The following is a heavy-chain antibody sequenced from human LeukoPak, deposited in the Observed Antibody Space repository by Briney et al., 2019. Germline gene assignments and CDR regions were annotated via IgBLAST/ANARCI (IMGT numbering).Heavy chain of an antibody. D-gene: IGHD1-26*01. Sequence: PGGSLRLSCAASGFTFSSYSMNWVRQAPGKGLEWVPSISSSSSYIHYADSVKGRFTISRDNAKNSLYLQMNSLRAEDTAVYYCARESRRVGEGDFDYWGQGTLVTVSS. CDR2: ISSSSSYI. V-gene: IGHV3-21*01. CDR3: ARESRRVGEGDFDY. J-gene: IGHJ4*02. CDR1: GFTFSSYS.